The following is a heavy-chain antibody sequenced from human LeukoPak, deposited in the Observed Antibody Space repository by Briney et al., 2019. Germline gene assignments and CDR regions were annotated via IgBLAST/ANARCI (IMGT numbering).Heavy chain of an antibody. CDR2: IYYSGST. CDR1: GGSISSYY. D-gene: IGHD6-19*01. V-gene: IGHV4-59*08. CDR3: ARLRPVAGYDAFDI. Sequence: SETLSLTCSVSGGSISSYYWSWIRQPPGKGLEWIGYIYYSGSTNYNPALKSRVTMSVDTSKNQFSLKLTSVTAADTAVYYCARLRPVAGYDAFDIWGHGTMVTVSS. J-gene: IGHJ3*02.